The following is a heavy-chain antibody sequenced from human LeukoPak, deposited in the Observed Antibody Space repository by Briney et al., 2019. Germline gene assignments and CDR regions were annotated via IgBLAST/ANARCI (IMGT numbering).Heavy chain of an antibody. CDR1: GYTFTSYY. Sequence: ASVKVSCKASGYTFTSYYMHWVRQAPGQGLEWMGLINPTGGSTGYAQKFQGRVTMTRDTSTSTVYMELSSLRSEDTAVYYCARSMTTVTSFDYWGQGTLVTVSS. D-gene: IGHD4-17*01. J-gene: IGHJ4*02. V-gene: IGHV1-46*01. CDR3: ARSMTTVTSFDY. CDR2: INPTGGST.